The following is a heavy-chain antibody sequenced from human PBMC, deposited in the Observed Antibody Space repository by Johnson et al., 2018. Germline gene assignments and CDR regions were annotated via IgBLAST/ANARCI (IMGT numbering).Heavy chain of an antibody. V-gene: IGHV1-69*01. CDR3: ARDDSYYSGNSGSIMGAFYI. J-gene: IGHJ3*02. CDR2: IIPLFHTT. CDR1: GGTFSRHA. D-gene: IGHD3-22*01. Sequence: VQLLESGVEVKKPGSSVKVSCKASGGTFSRHAISWVRQAPGQGLEWMGGIIPLFHTTNYAQKFQDRVTITADEFTHTAYMELSSLRSEDRAVYYCARDDSYYSGNSGSIMGAFYIWGQGTVVTVSS.